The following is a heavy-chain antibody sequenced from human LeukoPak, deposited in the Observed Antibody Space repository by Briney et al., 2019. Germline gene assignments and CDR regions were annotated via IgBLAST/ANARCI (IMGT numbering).Heavy chain of an antibody. CDR3: AGDDYGDSQFDY. Sequence: PGGSLRLSCKGSGYSFTSYWISWVRQMPGKGLEWMGRIDPSDSYTNYSPSFQGHVTISADKSISTAYLQWSSLKASDTAMYYCAGDDYGDSQFDYWGQGTLVTVSS. J-gene: IGHJ4*02. CDR1: GYSFTSYW. D-gene: IGHD4-17*01. CDR2: IDPSDSYT. V-gene: IGHV5-10-1*01.